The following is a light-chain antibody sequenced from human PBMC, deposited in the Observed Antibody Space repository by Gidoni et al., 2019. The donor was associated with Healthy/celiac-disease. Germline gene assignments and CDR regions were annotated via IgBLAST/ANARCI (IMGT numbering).Light chain of an antibody. CDR1: QGISNY. V-gene: IGKV1-27*01. J-gene: IGKJ1*01. CDR2: AAS. CDR3: QKYNRAPWT. Sequence: DIQITQSPSSLSASVGDRVTITCRPSQGISNYLAWYQQKPGKVPKLLIYAASTLQAGVASRFSGSGSGTDFTLTISSLQPEDVATYYCQKYNRAPWTFGQXTKVEIK.